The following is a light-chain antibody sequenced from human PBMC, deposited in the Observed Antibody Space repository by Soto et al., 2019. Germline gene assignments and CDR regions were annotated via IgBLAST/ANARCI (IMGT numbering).Light chain of an antibody. J-gene: IGKJ2*01. CDR1: QSVSSRY. CDR3: HQYGSSPGT. V-gene: IGKV3-20*01. CDR2: GAS. Sequence: EVVLTQSPGTLSLSPGERATLSCRASQSVSSRYLAGYQQKPGKAPRLLIYGASNRATGIPDRFSGSGSGTDFTLTVSRLEPVDFAVYYCHQYGSSPGTFGQGTKLEIK.